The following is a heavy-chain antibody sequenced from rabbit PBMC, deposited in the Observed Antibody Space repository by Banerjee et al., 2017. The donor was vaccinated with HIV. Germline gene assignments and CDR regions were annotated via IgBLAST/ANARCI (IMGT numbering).Heavy chain of an antibody. V-gene: IGHV1S36*01. CDR2: ISPIIPIT. Sequence: QEQLEESGGGLVKPGGTLTLTCTASGFSFSNYGLSWVRQAPGKGLEWIGYISPIIPITNYAKSVKGRFTISRDNAQNTLYLQLNSLTAADTATYFCVRAGGPNNLWGPGTLVTVS. D-gene: IGHD4-1*01. CDR3: VRAGGPNNL. CDR1: GFSFSNYG. J-gene: IGHJ4*01.